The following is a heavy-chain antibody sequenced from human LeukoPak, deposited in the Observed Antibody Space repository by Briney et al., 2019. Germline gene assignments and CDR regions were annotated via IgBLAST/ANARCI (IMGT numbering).Heavy chain of an antibody. CDR1: GGSFSGYY. Sequence: SETLSLTCAVYGGSFSGYYWTWIRQSPGKGLEWIGEINPSGSTYYNPSLKSRLTRSRDTSKNQFSLRLSSVTAADTAVYYCARGRQEISMILVVMTGVSYYLDVWGKGTTVTVS. CDR3: ARGRQEISMILVVMTGVSYYLDV. J-gene: IGHJ6*03. V-gene: IGHV4-34*01. D-gene: IGHD3-22*01. CDR2: INPSGST.